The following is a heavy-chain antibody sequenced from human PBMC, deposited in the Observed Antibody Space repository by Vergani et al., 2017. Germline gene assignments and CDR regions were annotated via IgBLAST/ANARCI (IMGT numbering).Heavy chain of an antibody. CDR1: GFTFSSYA. Sequence: EVQLLESGGGLVQPGGSLRLSCAASGFTFSSYAMSWVRQAPGKGLEWVSAISGSGGSTYYADSVKGRFTISRDNSKNTLYLQMNSLRAEDTAVYYCARRVWFGELGGYYYGMDVWGQGTTVTVSS. CDR2: ISGSGGST. CDR3: ARRVWFGELGGYYYGMDV. D-gene: IGHD3-10*01. J-gene: IGHJ6*02. V-gene: IGHV3-23*01.